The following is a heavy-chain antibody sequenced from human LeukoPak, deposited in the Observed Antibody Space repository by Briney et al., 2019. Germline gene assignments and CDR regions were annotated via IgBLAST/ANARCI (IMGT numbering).Heavy chain of an antibody. CDR1: GFTFSDYW. Sequence: PGGSLRLSCAASGFTFSDYWMSWVRQTPGKGLEWVANIKQDESEKHHVDSVKGRFTISRDNAKNSLYLQMNSLRAEDTAVYYCARWSGEWGDLQFGYWGQGTLVTVSS. J-gene: IGHJ4*02. D-gene: IGHD3-10*01. CDR3: ARWSGEWGDLQFGY. CDR2: IKQDESEK. V-gene: IGHV3-7*01.